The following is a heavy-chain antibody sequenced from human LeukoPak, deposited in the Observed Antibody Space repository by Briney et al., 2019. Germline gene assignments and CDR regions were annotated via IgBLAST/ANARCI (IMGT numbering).Heavy chain of an antibody. CDR2: IYRDGNA. J-gene: IGHJ4*02. CDR1: EDSVSNSRW. D-gene: IGHD6-19*01. CDR3: ARSLAVPGEFDD. Sequence: PSETLSLTCDVSEDSVSNSRWWSWVRQSPGKGPEWIAEIYRDGNAGYNPSLRGRVTISMDKSRNQFSLTLRSVTAADTAMYYCARSLAVPGEFDDWGQGTLVTVSS. V-gene: IGHV4/OR15-8*02.